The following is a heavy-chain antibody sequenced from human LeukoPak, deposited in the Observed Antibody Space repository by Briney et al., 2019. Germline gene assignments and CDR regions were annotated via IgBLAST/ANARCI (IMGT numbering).Heavy chain of an antibody. D-gene: IGHD6-19*01. CDR1: GFTFSSYA. CDR2: IWYDGNNK. CDR3: ARDAGNSGYGMDV. V-gene: IGHV3-33*01. Sequence: GGSLRLSCAASGFTFSSYAMHWVRQAPGKGLEWVAIIWYDGNNKYYADSVKGRFTISRDNSKNTLYLQMNSLRAEDTAVYYCARDAGNSGYGMDVWGQGTTVTVSS. J-gene: IGHJ6*02.